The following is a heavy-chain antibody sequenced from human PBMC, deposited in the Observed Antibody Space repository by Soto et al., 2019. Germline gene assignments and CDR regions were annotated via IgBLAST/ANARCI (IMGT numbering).Heavy chain of an antibody. V-gene: IGHV1-69*01. CDR2: IIPIFGTA. D-gene: IGHD3-10*01. J-gene: IGHJ4*02. Sequence: QVQLVQSGAEVKKPGSSVKVSCKASGGTFSSYAISWVRQAPGQGLEWMGGIIPIFGTANYAQKFQGRVTITADASTSTASMELSSLRSEDTAVYYCARDSLLWFGHSTYYFDYWGQGTLVTVSS. CDR3: ARDSLLWFGHSTYYFDY. CDR1: GGTFSSYA.